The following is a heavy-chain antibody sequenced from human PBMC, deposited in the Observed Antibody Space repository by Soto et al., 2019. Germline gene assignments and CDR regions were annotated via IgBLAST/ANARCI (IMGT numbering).Heavy chain of an antibody. J-gene: IGHJ4*02. V-gene: IGHV3-23*01. D-gene: IGHD6-19*01. CDR1: GFTFSSYA. CDR2: ISGSGGST. CDR3: GKERRGSGWSVCNF. Sequence: GGSLRLSCEVSGFTFSSYAMSWVRQAPGRGLEWVSSISGSGGSTYHADSVNGRFTISRDNSKNTVFLQMNSLRVDDTAVYYCGKERRGSGWSVCNFWGQGALVTVSS.